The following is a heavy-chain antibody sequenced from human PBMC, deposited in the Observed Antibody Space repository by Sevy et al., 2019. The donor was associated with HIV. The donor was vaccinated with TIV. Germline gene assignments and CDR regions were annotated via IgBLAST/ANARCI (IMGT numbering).Heavy chain of an antibody. V-gene: IGHV3-15*01. CDR3: ATAPGYYDSAPFDY. CDR2: IKSKIDGETT. J-gene: IGHJ4*02. CDR1: GFTFNNAW. D-gene: IGHD3-22*01. Sequence: GGSLRLSCAVSGFTFNNAWMNWVRQAPGTGLQWVGLIKSKIDGETTDYAAPVKGGFTISRDDSKNTPFLQMNSLKIEDTAVYYCATAPGYYDSAPFDYWGPGTLVTVS.